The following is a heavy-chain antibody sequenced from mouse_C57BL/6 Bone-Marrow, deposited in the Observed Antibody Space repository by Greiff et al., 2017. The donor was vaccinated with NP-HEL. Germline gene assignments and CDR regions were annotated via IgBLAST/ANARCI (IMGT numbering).Heavy chain of an antibody. Sequence: EVKLVESGGGLVKPGGSLKLSCAASGFTFSSYTMSWVRQTPEKRLEWVATISGGGGNTYYPDSVKGRFTISRDNAKNTLYLQMSSLRSEDTALYYCARHITTVVAGGFDYWGQGTTLTVSS. D-gene: IGHD1-1*01. CDR2: ISGGGGNT. J-gene: IGHJ2*01. CDR1: GFTFSSYT. CDR3: ARHITTVVAGGFDY. V-gene: IGHV5-9*01.